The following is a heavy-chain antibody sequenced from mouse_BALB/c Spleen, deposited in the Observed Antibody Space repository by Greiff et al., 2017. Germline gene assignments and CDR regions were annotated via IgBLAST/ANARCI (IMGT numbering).Heavy chain of an antibody. CDR1: GFSLSRYS. J-gene: IGHJ4*01. Sequence: VHLVESGPGLVAPSQSLSITCTVSGFSLSRYSVPWVRQPPGKGLEWLGMIWGSGSTDYNSALKSRLSISKDNSKSQVILKMNSLQTDDTAMYYCARDGSYAMDYWGQGTSVTVSS. V-gene: IGHV2-6-4*01. CDR3: ARDGSYAMDY. CDR2: IWGSGST. D-gene: IGHD2-3*01.